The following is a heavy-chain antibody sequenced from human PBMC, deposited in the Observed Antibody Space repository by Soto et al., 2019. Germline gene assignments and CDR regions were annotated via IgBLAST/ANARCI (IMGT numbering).Heavy chain of an antibody. Sequence: ASVKVSCKASGYTFTSYDINWVRQATGQGLEWMGWMNPNSGNTGYAQRFQGRVTMTRNTSISTAYMELSSLRSEDTAVYYCARAWGYYYYYGMDVWGQGTRVTVSS. V-gene: IGHV1-8*01. J-gene: IGHJ6*02. CDR3: ARAWGYYYYYGMDV. D-gene: IGHD3-16*01. CDR1: GYTFTSYD. CDR2: MNPNSGNT.